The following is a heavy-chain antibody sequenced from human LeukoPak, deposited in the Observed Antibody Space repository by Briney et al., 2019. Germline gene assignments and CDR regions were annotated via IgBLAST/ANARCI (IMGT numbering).Heavy chain of an antibody. V-gene: IGHV4-59*01. Sequence: SETLSLTCTVSGVSINSYYWSWIRQSPGEGLEWIGYIYNSGTTSYNPSLKSRVTISVGTSKNQVSLKLSSVTAADTAVYYCARTSYRLRAYSDWGQGTLVTVSS. D-gene: IGHD2-15*01. CDR3: ARTSYRLRAYSD. CDR2: IYNSGTT. CDR1: GVSINSYY. J-gene: IGHJ4*02.